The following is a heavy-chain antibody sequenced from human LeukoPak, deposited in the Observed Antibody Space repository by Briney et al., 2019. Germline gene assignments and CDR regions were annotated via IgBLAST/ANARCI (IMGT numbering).Heavy chain of an antibody. V-gene: IGHV4-59*01. CDR1: GGSISSYY. J-gene: IGHJ4*02. CDR2: IYYSGST. CDR3: ARGRDDWSKFDY. Sequence: PSETLSLTCTVSGGSISSYYWSWIRQPPGKGLEWIGYIYYSGSTNYNPSLKSRVTISVDTSKNQFSLKLSSVTAADTAVYYCARGRDDWSKFDYWGQGTLVTVSS. D-gene: IGHD3-9*01.